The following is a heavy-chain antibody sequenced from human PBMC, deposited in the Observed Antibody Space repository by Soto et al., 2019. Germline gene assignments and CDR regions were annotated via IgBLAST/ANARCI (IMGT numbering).Heavy chain of an antibody. D-gene: IGHD3-16*01. CDR3: VSKLGPYYYGLDV. J-gene: IGHJ6*02. V-gene: IGHV4-30-2*01. Sequence: KASETLSLTCAVSGGSVSGAGYSWSWIRQPPGGGLEWIGYIYHSGTTLYNPSLKTRLTMSLDRSNNWFSLTLSSVTAADTAVYYCVSKLGPYYYGLDVWGQGTTVTVSS. CDR2: IYHSGTT. CDR1: GGSVSGAGYS.